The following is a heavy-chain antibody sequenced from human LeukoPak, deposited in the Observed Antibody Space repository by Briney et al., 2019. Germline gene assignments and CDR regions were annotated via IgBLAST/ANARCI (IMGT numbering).Heavy chain of an antibody. CDR3: ARHKTKYDFWSGYPDY. V-gene: IGHV4-39*01. CDR2: IYYSGST. CDR1: GGSISSSSYY. J-gene: IGHJ4*02. Sequence: PSETLSLTYTVSGGSISSSSYYWGWIRQPPGKGLEWIGSIYYSGSTYYNPSLKSRVTISVDTSKNQFSLKLSSVTAADTAVYYCARHKTKYDFWSGYPDYWGQGTLVTVSS. D-gene: IGHD3-3*01.